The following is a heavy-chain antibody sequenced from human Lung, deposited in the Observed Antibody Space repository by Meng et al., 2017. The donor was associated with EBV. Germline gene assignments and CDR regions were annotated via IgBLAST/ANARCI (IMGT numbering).Heavy chain of an antibody. Sequence: QVQLQQWGAGLLKPSGTLSLTCGVSGRSFSSSYWSWIRQPPGKGLEWIGQINYSGITNYNPSLKSRVTISVDTSKNQFSLSLNSVTAADTAVYYCARGGTSSAPFDYWGQGTLVTVSS. CDR1: GRSFSSSY. D-gene: IGHD2-2*01. J-gene: IGHJ4*02. V-gene: IGHV4-34*01. CDR3: ARGGTSSAPFDY. CDR2: INYSGIT.